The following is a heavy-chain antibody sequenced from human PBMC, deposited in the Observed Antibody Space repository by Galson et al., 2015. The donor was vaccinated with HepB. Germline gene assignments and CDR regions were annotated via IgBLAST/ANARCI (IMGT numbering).Heavy chain of an antibody. D-gene: IGHD3-10*01. CDR2: IKQDGSET. V-gene: IGHV3-7*01. Sequence: SLRLSCAASGFPYNTFWMSWVRQAPGQGLEWVANIKQDGSETYYGDSVKGRFTISRDNAKNSLYLQMDSLRVDDTAVYYCARDIGQSYDTYYPFDHWGQGARVTVSS. CDR3: ARDIGQSYDTYYPFDH. CDR1: GFPYNTFW. J-gene: IGHJ4*02.